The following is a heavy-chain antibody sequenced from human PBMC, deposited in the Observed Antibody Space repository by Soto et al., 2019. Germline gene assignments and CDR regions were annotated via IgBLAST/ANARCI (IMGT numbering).Heavy chain of an antibody. CDR3: ARDPRATVTTSTAFDI. CDR2: ISSSSSYI. CDR1: GFTFSTYS. V-gene: IGHV3-21*01. D-gene: IGHD4-17*01. Sequence: EVQLVESGGGLVKPGGSLRLPCAASGFTFSTYSMNWVRQAPGKGLEWVSSISSSSSYIYYADSVKGRFTISRDNAKNSLYLQMNSLRAEDTAVYYCARDPRATVTTSTAFDIWGQGTMVTVSS. J-gene: IGHJ3*02.